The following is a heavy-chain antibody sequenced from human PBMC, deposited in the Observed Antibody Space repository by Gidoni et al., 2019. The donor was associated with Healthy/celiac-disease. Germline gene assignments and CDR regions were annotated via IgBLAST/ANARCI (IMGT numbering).Heavy chain of an antibody. V-gene: IGHV4-39*07. CDR3: ARDRSEVGATREGIFDY. Sequence: QLQVQESGPGLVKPSETLALTCTGSGGSSSRSSDYWGWIRPPPGKGREWIGSIYYGGSTYYNPSLQSRVTISVDTSQNQFSLKLCSVPAADTAVYYCARDRSEVGATREGIFDYWGQGTLVTVSS. CDR2: IYYGGST. CDR1: GGSSSRSSDY. D-gene: IGHD1-26*01. J-gene: IGHJ4*02.